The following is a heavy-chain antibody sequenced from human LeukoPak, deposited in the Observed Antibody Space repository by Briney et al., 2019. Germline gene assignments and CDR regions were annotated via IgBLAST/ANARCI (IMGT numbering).Heavy chain of an antibody. J-gene: IGHJ4*02. CDR2: INAGNGNT. V-gene: IGHV1-3*01. CDR3: ARAYYSSGWYDY. Sequence: GASVKVSCKASGYTFTSYAMHWVRPAPGQRLEWMGWINAGNGNTKYSQKFQGRVTITRDTSASTAYMELSSLRSEDTAVYYCARAYYSSGWYDYWGQGTLVTVSS. D-gene: IGHD6-19*01. CDR1: GYTFTSYA.